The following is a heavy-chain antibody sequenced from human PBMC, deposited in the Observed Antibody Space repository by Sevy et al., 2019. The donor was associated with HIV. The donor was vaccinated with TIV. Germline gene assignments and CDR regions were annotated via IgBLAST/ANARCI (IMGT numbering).Heavy chain of an antibody. J-gene: IGHJ6*02. D-gene: IGHD1-26*01. CDR1: GFIFSTYG. V-gene: IGHV3-30*18. CDR3: AKMQGGSYNYYGMDV. Sequence: QPGGSLRLSCAASGFIFSTYGIHWVRQAPGKGLEWVAVISYDGSEKYYADSVRGRFTISRDNSKNTLYLQMNSLRVEDTAIYYCAKMQGGSYNYYGMDVWGQGTTVTVSS. CDR2: ISYDGSEK.